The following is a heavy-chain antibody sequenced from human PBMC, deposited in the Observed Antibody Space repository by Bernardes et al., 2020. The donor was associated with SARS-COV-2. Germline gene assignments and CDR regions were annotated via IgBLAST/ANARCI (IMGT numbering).Heavy chain of an antibody. Sequence: GGSLRLSCAASGFTFSSYAMSWVRQAPGKGLEWVSAISGSGGSTYYADSVKGRFTISRDNSKNTLYLQMNSLRAEDTAVYYCAKALGRITMIVVVTSDAFDIWGQATMVTVSS. CDR1: GFTFSSYA. V-gene: IGHV3-23*01. J-gene: IGHJ3*02. CDR2: ISGSGGST. D-gene: IGHD3-22*01. CDR3: AKALGRITMIVVVTSDAFDI.